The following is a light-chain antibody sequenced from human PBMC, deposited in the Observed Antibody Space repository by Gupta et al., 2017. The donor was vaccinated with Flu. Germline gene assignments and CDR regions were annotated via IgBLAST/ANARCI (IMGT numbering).Light chain of an antibody. CDR3: QQVNRYSH. J-gene: IGKJ4*01. CDR2: AAS. CDR1: QGISSY. Sequence: SPSFLSASVGDSVTITCRASQGISSYLAWYQQKPGKAPKLLIYAASTLYGGVPSRFSGSGSGTEFTLTISSLQPEDFATYYCQQVNRYSHFGGGTKVEVK. V-gene: IGKV1-9*01.